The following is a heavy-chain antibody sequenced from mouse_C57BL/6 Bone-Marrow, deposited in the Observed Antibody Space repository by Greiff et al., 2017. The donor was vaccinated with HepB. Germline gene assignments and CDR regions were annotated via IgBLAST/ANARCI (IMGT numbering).Heavy chain of an antibody. CDR2: ISYDGSN. CDR1: GYSITSGYY. CDR3: ARRGPGDY. V-gene: IGHV3-6*01. J-gene: IGHJ2*01. Sequence: DVQLQESGPGLVKPSQSLSLTCSVTGYSITSGYYWNWIRQFPGNKLEWMGYISYDGSNNYNPSLKNRISITRDTSKNQFFLKLNSVTTEDTATYYCARRGPGDYWGQGTTLTVSS.